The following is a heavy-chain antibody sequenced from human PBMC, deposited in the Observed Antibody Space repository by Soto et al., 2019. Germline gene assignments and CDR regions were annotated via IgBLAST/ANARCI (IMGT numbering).Heavy chain of an antibody. Sequence: SVKVSCKASGGSLSTNPISWVRQAPGQGLEWMGGTGSGTGPGNHAQKFQGRLTVTADKSTSTVYMELTNLSSEDTAVYYCARRDSGGFYSFFDSWGQGTLVTAPQ. V-gene: IGHV1-69*06. J-gene: IGHJ4*02. CDR3: ARRDSGGFYSFFDS. D-gene: IGHD2-15*01. CDR1: GGSLSTNP. CDR2: TGSGTGPG.